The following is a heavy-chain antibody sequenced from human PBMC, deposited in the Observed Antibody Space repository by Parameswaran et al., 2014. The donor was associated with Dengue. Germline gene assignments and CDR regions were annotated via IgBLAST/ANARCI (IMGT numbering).Heavy chain of an antibody. D-gene: IGHD6-13*01. CDR3: ATSSSWYSFDY. CDR2: INAGNGNT. Sequence: WVRQAPGQRLEWMGWINAGNGNTKYSQKFQGRVTITRDTSASTAYMELSSLRSEDTAVYYCATSSSWYSFDYWGQGTLVTVSS. J-gene: IGHJ4*02. V-gene: IGHV1-3*01.